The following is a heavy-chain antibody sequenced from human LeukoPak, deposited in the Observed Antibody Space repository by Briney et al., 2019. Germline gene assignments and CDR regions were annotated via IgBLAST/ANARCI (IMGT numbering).Heavy chain of an antibody. Sequence: ASVKVSCKASGYTFTGYYMHWVRQAPGQGLEWMGWINPNSGGTNYAQKFQGRVTITRDTSISTAYMELSRLRSDDTAVYYCARVGYCSSTSCSNWFDPWGQGTLVTVSS. D-gene: IGHD2-2*01. J-gene: IGHJ5*02. V-gene: IGHV1-2*02. CDR2: INPNSGGT. CDR1: GYTFTGYY. CDR3: ARVGYCSSTSCSNWFDP.